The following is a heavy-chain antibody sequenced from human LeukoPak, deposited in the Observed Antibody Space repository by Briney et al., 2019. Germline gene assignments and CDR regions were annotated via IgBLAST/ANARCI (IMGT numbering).Heavy chain of an antibody. D-gene: IGHD3-22*01. V-gene: IGHV3-30*02. J-gene: IGHJ4*02. Sequence: PGGSLRLSCAASGFTFSSYGMHWVRQAPGKGLEWVAFIRYDGSNKYYADSLKGRFTISRDNSKNTLYLQMNSLRAGDTAVYYCAKGGMSSGYYSLRMDDYWGQGTLVTVSS. CDR2: IRYDGSNK. CDR1: GFTFSSYG. CDR3: AKGGMSSGYYSLRMDDY.